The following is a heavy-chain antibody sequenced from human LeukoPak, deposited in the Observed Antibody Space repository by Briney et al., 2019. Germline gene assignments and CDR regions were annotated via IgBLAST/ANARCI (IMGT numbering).Heavy chain of an antibody. J-gene: IGHJ4*02. CDR2: ISGSGGST. Sequence: GGSLRLSCAASGFTFSSYGMSWVRQAPGKGLEWVSAISGSGGSTYYADSVKGRFTISRENSNSTVYLQMNSLRPEDTAIYFCAREGRWVQLALGYWGQGTLVTV. CDR1: GFTFSSYG. CDR3: AREGRWVQLALGY. V-gene: IGHV3-23*01. D-gene: IGHD5-24*01.